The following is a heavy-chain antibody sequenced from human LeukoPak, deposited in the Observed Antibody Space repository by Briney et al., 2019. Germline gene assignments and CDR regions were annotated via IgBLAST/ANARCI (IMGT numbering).Heavy chain of an antibody. V-gene: IGHV4-39*01. CDR3: ASHDYSNDNWFDP. Sequence: SETLSLTCAVSGGSISSSNWWSWVRQPPGKGLEWIGSIYYSGITYYNPSLKSRVTISVDTSKNQFSLKLSSVTAADTAVYYCASHDYSNDNWFDPWGQGTLVTVSS. CDR1: GGSISSSNW. J-gene: IGHJ5*02. D-gene: IGHD4-11*01. CDR2: IYYSGIT.